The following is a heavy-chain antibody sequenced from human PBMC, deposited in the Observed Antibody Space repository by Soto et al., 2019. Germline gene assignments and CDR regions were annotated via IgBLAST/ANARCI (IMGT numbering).Heavy chain of an antibody. CDR3: ASRGSSMADY. Sequence: GESLKISCKGSGYSFTSYWISWVRQMPGKGLEWMGRIDPSDSYTNYSPSFQGHVTISADNSISTAYLQWSSPKAPDTAMYYCASRGSSMADYWGQGTLVTSPQ. V-gene: IGHV5-10-1*01. CDR2: IDPSDSYT. D-gene: IGHD6-13*01. J-gene: IGHJ4*02. CDR1: GYSFTSYW.